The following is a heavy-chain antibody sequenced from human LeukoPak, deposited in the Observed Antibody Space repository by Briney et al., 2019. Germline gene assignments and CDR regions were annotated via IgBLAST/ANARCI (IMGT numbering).Heavy chain of an antibody. V-gene: IGHV3-23*01. CDR3: ARHSSGNLQPFDS. Sequence: GGSLRLSCAASGFTFNNYAMTWVRQAPGKGLEWVSGLSGSGINTYYTDSVKGRFTISRDNSKNTMYLQMNSLRAEDTGVYYCARHSSGNLQPFDSWGQGTLVTVSS. CDR2: LSGSGINT. D-gene: IGHD3-22*01. CDR1: GFTFNNYA. J-gene: IGHJ4*02.